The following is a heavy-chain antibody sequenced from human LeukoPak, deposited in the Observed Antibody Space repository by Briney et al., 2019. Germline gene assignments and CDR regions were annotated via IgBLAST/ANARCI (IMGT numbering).Heavy chain of an antibody. CDR2: IYYSGST. D-gene: IGHD2-8*01. Sequence: SETLSLTCTVSGGSISNYYWSWIRQPPGKGLEWIGYIYYSGSTNYNPSLKSRVTISVDTSKNQFSLKLTSVTAADTAVYYCARGNGLDYWGQGTLVTVSS. CDR3: ARGNGLDY. V-gene: IGHV4-59*01. J-gene: IGHJ4*02. CDR1: GGSISNYY.